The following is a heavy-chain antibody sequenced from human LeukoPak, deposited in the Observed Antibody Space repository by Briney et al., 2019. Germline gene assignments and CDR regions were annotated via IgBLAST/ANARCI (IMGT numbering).Heavy chain of an antibody. CDR1: GYSFTNYW. V-gene: IGHV5-51*01. CDR3: ARHGPSTGSAYNWFDP. Sequence: LGASLKISSQGSGYSFTNYWIGWVRQMPGKGLEWMGIIYPGDSDTRYSPSFQGQVTISADKSISTDYLEWSSLKASDSAMYYCARHGPSTGSAYNWFDPWGQGTLVTVSS. CDR2: IYPGDSDT. D-gene: IGHD2-8*02. J-gene: IGHJ5*02.